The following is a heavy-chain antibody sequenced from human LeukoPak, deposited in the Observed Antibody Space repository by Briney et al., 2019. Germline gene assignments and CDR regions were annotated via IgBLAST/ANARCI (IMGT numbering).Heavy chain of an antibody. CDR3: TTDYVDTAMADFDY. D-gene: IGHD5-18*01. CDR1: GFTFSNAW. J-gene: IGHJ4*02. CDR2: IKSKTDGGTT. Sequence: GGSLRLSCAVSGFTFSNAWMSWVRQAPGKGLEWVGRIKSKTDGGTTDYAAPVKGRFTTSRGDSKNTLYLQMNSLKTEDTAVYYRTTDYVDTAMADFDYWGQGTLVTVSS. V-gene: IGHV3-15*01.